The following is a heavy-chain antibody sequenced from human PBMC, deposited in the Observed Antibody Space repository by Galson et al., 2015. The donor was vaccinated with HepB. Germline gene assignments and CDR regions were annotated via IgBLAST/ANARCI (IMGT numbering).Heavy chain of an antibody. D-gene: IGHD6-13*01. CDR1: GGSISIRRYY. CDR3: AGDRGVTAAVNLFRVDY. J-gene: IGHJ4*02. CDR2: IDYSGSGST. Sequence: LSLTCTVSGGSISIRRYYWGWIRQPPGKGLEWIGSIDYSGSGSTYYNPSLKSRVTIFVDTSKNQFSLKLSSVTAADTVVYYCAGDRGVTAAVNLFRVDYWGQGILVTVSS. V-gene: IGHV4-39*02.